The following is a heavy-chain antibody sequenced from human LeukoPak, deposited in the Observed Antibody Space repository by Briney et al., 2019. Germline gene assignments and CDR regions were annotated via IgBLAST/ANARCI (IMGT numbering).Heavy chain of an antibody. J-gene: IGHJ3*02. V-gene: IGHV3-7*01. Sequence: PGGSLRLSCAASGFTFSSYWMTWVRQAPGKGLEWVANIKQDVSDKYYVDSVKGRFTISRDNSKNTLYLQMNSLRAEDTAVYYCVRESHYDSSGDAYDIWGQGTMVTVSS. CDR2: IKQDVSDK. CDR3: VRESHYDSSGDAYDI. CDR1: GFTFSSYW. D-gene: IGHD3-22*01.